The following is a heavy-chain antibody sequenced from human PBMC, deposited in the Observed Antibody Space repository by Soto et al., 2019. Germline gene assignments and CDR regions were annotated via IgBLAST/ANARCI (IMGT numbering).Heavy chain of an antibody. J-gene: IGHJ4*02. CDR2: IIPIFGTA. D-gene: IGHD3-22*01. CDR1: GGTFSRHA. CDR3: ARGWGYDSNDYYYAY. Sequence: QVQLVQSGAEVRKPGSSVKVSCKASGGTFSRHAISWVRQAPGHWLEWMGGIIPIFGTANHPQKVQGRVTIIADESTSTVYMELSSLRSEDTAMYYCARGWGYDSNDYYYAYLGQGTLVIVSS. V-gene: IGHV1-69*01.